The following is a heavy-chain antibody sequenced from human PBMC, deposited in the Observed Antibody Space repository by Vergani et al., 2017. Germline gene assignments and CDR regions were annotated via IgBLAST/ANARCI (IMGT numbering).Heavy chain of an antibody. D-gene: IGHD3-16*01. J-gene: IGHJ6*03. CDR3: ARVLRGDAYYYYYMDV. CDR2: IYYSGST. Sequence: QVQLQESGPGLVKPSQTLSLTCTVSGGSISSGGYYWSWIRQHPGKGLEWIGYIYYSGSTNYNPSLKSRVTISVDTSKNQFSLKLSSVTAADTAVYYCARVLRGDAYYYYYMDVWGKGTTVTVSS. V-gene: IGHV4-31*03. CDR1: GGSISSGGYY.